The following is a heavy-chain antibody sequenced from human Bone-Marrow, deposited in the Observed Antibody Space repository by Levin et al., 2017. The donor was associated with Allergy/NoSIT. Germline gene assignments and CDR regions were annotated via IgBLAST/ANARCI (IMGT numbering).Heavy chain of an antibody. CDR3: AKQSPHGSSGLDC. Sequence: GESLKISCAASGFTFSNYIIHWVRQAPGKGLEWVAVMSNDGNNKYYADSVKGRFTISRDNSRSTVYLQMNSLRAEDTAIYYCAKQSPHGSSGLDCWGQGTLVTVSS. J-gene: IGHJ4*02. CDR1: GFTFSNYI. CDR2: MSNDGNNK. D-gene: IGHD6-19*01. V-gene: IGHV3-30*18.